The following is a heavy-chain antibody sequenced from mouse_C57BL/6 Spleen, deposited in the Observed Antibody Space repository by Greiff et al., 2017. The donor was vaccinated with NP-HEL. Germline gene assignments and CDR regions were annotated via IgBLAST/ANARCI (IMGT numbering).Heavy chain of an antibody. CDR1: GYTFTSYW. Sequence: QVQLKQPGAELVKPGASVKVSCKASGYTFTSYWMHWVKQRPGQGLEWIGRIHPSDSDTNYNQKFKGKATLTVDKSSSTAYMQLSSLTSEDSAVYYCAIERIYYGNYGSFAYWGQGTLVTVSA. CDR3: AIERIYYGNYGSFAY. D-gene: IGHD2-1*01. J-gene: IGHJ3*01. CDR2: IHPSDSDT. V-gene: IGHV1-74*01.